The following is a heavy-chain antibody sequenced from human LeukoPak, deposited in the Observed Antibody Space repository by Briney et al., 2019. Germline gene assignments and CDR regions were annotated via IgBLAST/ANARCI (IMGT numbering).Heavy chain of an antibody. V-gene: IGHV3-23*01. J-gene: IGHJ4*02. D-gene: IGHD3-22*01. CDR2: ISGSGGST. Sequence: GGSLRLSCAASGFTLSSYAMSWVRQAPGKGLEWVSAISGSGGSTYYADSVKGRFTISRDNSKNTLYLQMNSLRAEDTAVYYCAKDQLITMIVVVIPYFDYWGQGTLVTVSS. CDR3: AKDQLITMIVVVIPYFDY. CDR1: GFTLSSYA.